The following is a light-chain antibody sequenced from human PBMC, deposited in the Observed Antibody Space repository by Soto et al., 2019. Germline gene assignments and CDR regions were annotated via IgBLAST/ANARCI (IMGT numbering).Light chain of an antibody. J-gene: IGKJ1*01. CDR3: QQSYSTPT. V-gene: IGKV1-5*01. CDR1: QRVDRW. Sequence: DIQMTQSPATLSASVGDRATITCRASQRVDRWLAWYQQKPGQAPKLLISDASTLESGVPSRFSGSGSVTEFTLTITSLQPEDFATYYCQQSYSTPTFGQGTKVDIK. CDR2: DAS.